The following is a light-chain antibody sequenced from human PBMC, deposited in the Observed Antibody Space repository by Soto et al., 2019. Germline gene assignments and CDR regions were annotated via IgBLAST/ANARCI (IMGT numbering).Light chain of an antibody. CDR1: QHIRTY. CDR3: QQYDNLFT. J-gene: IGKJ4*01. Sequence: DIQMTQSPSSLSASVGDRVTITCQASQHIRTYLNWYQQKPGRAPKFLIHDASNLETGVPSRFSGSGSGTNFTFTISSLQPEDIATYYCQQYDNLFTFGGGTKVDIK. V-gene: IGKV1-33*01. CDR2: DAS.